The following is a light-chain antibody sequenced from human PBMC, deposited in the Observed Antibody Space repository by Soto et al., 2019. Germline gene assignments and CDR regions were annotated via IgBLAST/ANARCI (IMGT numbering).Light chain of an antibody. J-gene: IGKJ1*01. V-gene: IGKV4-1*01. CDR3: QQYYSPPPT. CDR2: WAS. Sequence: DIVMTQSPDSLAVSLGERATINCKSSQSVLYSSTNNNYLAWYQQKPGQPPKLLIYWASTRESGVPDRFSGSGSGTDFTLTISSLQAEDVAVYYCQQYYSPPPTLGQGTKVDIK. CDR1: QSVLYSSTNNNY.